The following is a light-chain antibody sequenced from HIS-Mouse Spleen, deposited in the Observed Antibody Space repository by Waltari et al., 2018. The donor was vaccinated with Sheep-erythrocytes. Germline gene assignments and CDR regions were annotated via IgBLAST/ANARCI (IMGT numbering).Light chain of an antibody. CDR2: YKSDSDK. J-gene: IGLJ3*02. CDR3: MIAHSSAWV. Sequence: QAVLTQPSSLSASPGASASLTCTLRSGINVGTYRIYWYQQKPRIPPQYLLRYKSDSDKPSGSSRPCRFSGSKKAASNAAILLISGLQAEDGADYSYMIAHSSAWVFGGVTKLTVL. V-gene: IGLV5-45*03. CDR1: SGINVGTYR.